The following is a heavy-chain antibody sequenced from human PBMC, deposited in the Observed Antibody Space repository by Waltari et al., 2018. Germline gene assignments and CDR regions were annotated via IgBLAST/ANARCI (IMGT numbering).Heavy chain of an antibody. CDR2: INGDGGST. CDR3: TRTRYCSTTNCQVDWFDP. CDR1: GSTFSSYW. V-gene: IGHV3-74*01. D-gene: IGHD2-2*01. Sequence: EVQLVESGGGLVQPGGYLRLSCAAAGSTFSSYWMHRFRQAPGKGLVWVSRINGDGGSTSYADSVKGRFTISRDNANNTLYLQMNSLRAEDTAVYYCTRTRYCSTTNCQVDWFDPWGQGTLVTVSS. J-gene: IGHJ5*02.